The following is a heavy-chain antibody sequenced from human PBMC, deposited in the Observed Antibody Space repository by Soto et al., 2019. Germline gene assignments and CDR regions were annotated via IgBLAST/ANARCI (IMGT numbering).Heavy chain of an antibody. CDR2: ISASSGTI. J-gene: IGHJ4*02. D-gene: IGHD3-16*01. CDR1: GFTFSTYS. CDR3: ARSQGGYFDY. Sequence: EVQLVESGGGLVQPGGSLRLSCAASGFTFSTYSMNWVRQAPGKGLEWVSYISASSGTIYYADSVKGRLTISRDNAKNSLYLQMNSLRDEDTAVHYCARSQGGYFDYWGQGALVTVSS. V-gene: IGHV3-48*02.